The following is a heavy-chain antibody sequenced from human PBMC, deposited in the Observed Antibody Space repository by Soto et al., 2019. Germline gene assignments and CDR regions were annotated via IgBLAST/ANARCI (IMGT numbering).Heavy chain of an antibody. D-gene: IGHD6-19*01. CDR2: ISYDGSNK. CDR1: GFTFSSYA. Sequence: QVQLVESGGGVVQPGRSLRLSCAASGFTFSSYAMHWVRQAPGKGLEWVAVISYDGSNKYYADSVKGRFTISRDNSKNTLYLQINSLRAEHTAVYYCATPWRQVAGVFDFWGQGTLVTVSS. CDR3: ATPWRQVAGVFDF. V-gene: IGHV3-30-3*01. J-gene: IGHJ4*02.